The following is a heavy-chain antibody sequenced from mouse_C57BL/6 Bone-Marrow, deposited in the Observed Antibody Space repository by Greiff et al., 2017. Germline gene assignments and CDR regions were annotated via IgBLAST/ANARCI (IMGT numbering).Heavy chain of an antibody. CDR1: GYTFTSYW. J-gene: IGHJ3*01. V-gene: IGHV1-64*01. CDR3: ARRLGRFAY. D-gene: IGHD4-1*01. Sequence: QVQLQQPGAELVKPGASVTLSCKASGYTFTSYWMHWVKQRPGQGLEWIGMIHPNSGSTNYNEKFKSKATLTVDKSSSTAYMQLSSLTSEDSAVYYCARRLGRFAYWGQGTLVTVSA. CDR2: IHPNSGST.